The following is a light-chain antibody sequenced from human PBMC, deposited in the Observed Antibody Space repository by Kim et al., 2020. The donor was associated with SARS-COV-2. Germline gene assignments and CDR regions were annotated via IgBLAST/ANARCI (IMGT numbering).Light chain of an antibody. J-gene: IGKJ1*01. CDR1: QVIRN. V-gene: IGKV1-33*01. Sequence: ASVGNRITICWPASQVIRNLDWYQQKPGKAPELLIHAASNLQRGVPSRFSGSGSGTDFNLTISGLQPEDFATYHCQQYDKLPLTFGQGTKVDIK. CDR3: QQYDKLPLT. CDR2: AAS.